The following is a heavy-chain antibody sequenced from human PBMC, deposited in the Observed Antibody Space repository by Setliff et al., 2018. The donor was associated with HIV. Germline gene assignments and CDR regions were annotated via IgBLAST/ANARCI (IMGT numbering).Heavy chain of an antibody. CDR3: ARDAPTVYANGWFDP. D-gene: IGHD2-8*01. J-gene: IGHJ5*02. CDR1: GYSLSSGFY. CDR2: IYHSGST. Sequence: SETLSLTCAVSGYSLSSGFYWGWIRQPPGKGLEWIGSIYHSGSTYYNPSLRSRVTISVDTSKNQFSLKLSSVTAADTAVYYCARDAPTVYANGWFDPWGQGTLVTVSS. V-gene: IGHV4-38-2*02.